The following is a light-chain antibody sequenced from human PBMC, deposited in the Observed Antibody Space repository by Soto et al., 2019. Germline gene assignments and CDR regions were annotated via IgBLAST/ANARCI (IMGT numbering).Light chain of an antibody. CDR1: SSDVGGSNY. V-gene: IGLV2-14*01. CDR3: GSCTCSNTLSSV. Sequence: SSLTQPASVSGSPGQSITISCAGTSSDVGGSNYVSWFQQHPGKAPKLIIYEVNNRPSGGPYRFSGSQSGNTASLPISALQTEDDADYFSGSCTCSNTLSSVFAAGPNVT. CDR2: EVN. J-gene: IGLJ1*01.